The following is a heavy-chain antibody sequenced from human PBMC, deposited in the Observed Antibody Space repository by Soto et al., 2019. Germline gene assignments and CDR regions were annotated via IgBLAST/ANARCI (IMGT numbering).Heavy chain of an antibody. CDR1: GFTFSTFA. Sequence: EVQLLESGGRLVQPGGSLRLSCAASGFTFSTFAMNWVRQAPGEGLEWVSSISGSGGNTQYADSVKGRVTISRENSKNTFYLQMNTLRAEDTAVYYCAKGDVLMTTSGGWCYWFDPWGQGTLVIVSS. CDR2: ISGSGGNT. CDR3: AKGDVLMTTSGGWCYWFDP. V-gene: IGHV3-23*01. D-gene: IGHD2-21*01. J-gene: IGHJ5*02.